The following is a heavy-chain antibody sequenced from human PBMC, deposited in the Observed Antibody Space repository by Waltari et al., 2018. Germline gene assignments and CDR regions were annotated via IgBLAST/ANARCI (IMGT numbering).Heavy chain of an antibody. CDR1: GFTFSSRN. CDR2: IWFDGSKK. J-gene: IGHJ4*02. D-gene: IGHD4-17*01. V-gene: IGHV3-33*01. Sequence: QVQLVESGGGVVQPGRSLRLSCAASGFTFSSRNMHWVRQAPGKGLEWGALIWFDGSKKYHADSVKGRFSISRDDSKNTLYLQMNSLRADDTAVYYCATDYSYGSFDYWGQGTQVTVSS. CDR3: ATDYSYGSFDY.